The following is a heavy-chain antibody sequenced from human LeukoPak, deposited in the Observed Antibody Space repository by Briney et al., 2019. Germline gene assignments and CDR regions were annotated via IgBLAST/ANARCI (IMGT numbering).Heavy chain of an antibody. CDR3: ARGRQVSDILTSFDY. CDR2: ISSSSSYI. V-gene: IGHV3-21*01. CDR1: GFTFSSYS. Sequence: PGGSLRLSCAASGFTFSSYSMNWVRQAPGKGLEWVSSISSSSSYIYYADSVKGRFTISRDNAKNSLYLQMNSLRAEDTAVYYCARGRQVSDILTSFDYWGQGTLVTVSS. D-gene: IGHD3-9*01. J-gene: IGHJ4*02.